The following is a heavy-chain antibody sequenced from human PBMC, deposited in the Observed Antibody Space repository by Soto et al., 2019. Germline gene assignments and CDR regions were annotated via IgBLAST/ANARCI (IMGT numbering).Heavy chain of an antibody. CDR2: ISSSGSTI. J-gene: IGHJ4*02. V-gene: IGHV3-48*03. D-gene: IGHD3-22*01. Sequence: PGGSLRLSCAASGFTFSSYEMNWVRQAPGKGLEWVSYISSSGSTIYYADSVKGRFTISRDNAKNSLYLQMNSLRAEDTAVYYCATEAYDSSGYYRHFDYWGQGTLVTVYS. CDR1: GFTFSSYE. CDR3: ATEAYDSSGYYRHFDY.